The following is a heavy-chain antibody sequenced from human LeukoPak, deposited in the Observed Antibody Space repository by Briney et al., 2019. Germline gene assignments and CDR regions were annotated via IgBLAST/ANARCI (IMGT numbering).Heavy chain of an antibody. CDR1: GGSISSGSYS. CDR3: ARWYYDGSGYNDY. V-gene: IGHV4-61*02. Sequence: SQTLSLTCTVSGGSISSGSYSWSWIRQPAGKGLEWIGRIYTSGSTNYNPSLESRVTISVDTSKNQFSLKLSSVTAADTAVYYCARWYYDGSGYNDYWGQGTLVTVSS. CDR2: IYTSGST. D-gene: IGHD3-22*01. J-gene: IGHJ4*02.